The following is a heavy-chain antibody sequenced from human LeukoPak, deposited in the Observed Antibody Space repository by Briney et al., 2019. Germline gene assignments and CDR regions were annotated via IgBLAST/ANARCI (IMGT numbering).Heavy chain of an antibody. CDR1: GGSISSYY. CDR3: ARSGGDRVEMPTIIDY. J-gene: IGHJ4*02. D-gene: IGHD5-24*01. CDR2: IYYSGTT. Sequence: SETLSLTCTVSGGSISSYYWSWIRQPPGKGLEWIGYIYYSGTTNYNPSLKSRVTISVDTSKNQFSLRLSSVTAADTAVYYCARSGGDRVEMPTIIDYWGQGTLVTVSS. V-gene: IGHV4-59*01.